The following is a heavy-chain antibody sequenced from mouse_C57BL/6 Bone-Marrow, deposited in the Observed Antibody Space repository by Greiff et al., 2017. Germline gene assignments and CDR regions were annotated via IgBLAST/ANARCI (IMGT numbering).Heavy chain of an antibody. Sequence: QVQLKQPGAELVKPGASVKMSCKASGYTFTSYWITWVKQRPGQGLEWIGDIYPGSGSTNYNEKFKSKATLTVDTSSSTAYMQLSSLTSEYSAVYYCATPYYSNYWYFDVWGTETTVTVSS. V-gene: IGHV1-55*01. D-gene: IGHD2-5*01. CDR1: GYTFTSYW. CDR2: IYPGSGST. J-gene: IGHJ1*03. CDR3: ATPYYSNYWYFDV.